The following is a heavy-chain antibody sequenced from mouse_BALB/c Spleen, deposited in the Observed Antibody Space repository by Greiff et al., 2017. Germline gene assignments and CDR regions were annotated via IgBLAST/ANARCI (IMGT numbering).Heavy chain of an antibody. Sequence: EVHLVASGGGLVKPGGSLKLSCAASGFTFSDYYMYWVRQTPEKRLEWVATISDGGSYTYYPDSVQWRFTISRDNAKNNLYLQRSRLKSEDTAMYYCAGDSREEFADWGQGTLVTVAA. CDR3: AGDSREEFAD. V-gene: IGHV5-4*02. CDR1: GFTFSDYY. CDR2: ISDGGSYT. J-gene: IGHJ3*01. D-gene: IGHD1-1*01.